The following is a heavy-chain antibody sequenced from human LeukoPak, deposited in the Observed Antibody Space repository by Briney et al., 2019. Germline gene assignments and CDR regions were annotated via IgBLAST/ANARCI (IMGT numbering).Heavy chain of an antibody. CDR2: IKEDGSEK. CDR3: ASRIVGTPDYFDY. Sequence: GGSLRLSCAASGFTLSSYWMTWVRQAPGKGLEWVANIKEDGSEKHYVDSVKGRFTISRDNAKNSLSLEMNSLRVEDTAVYYCASRIVGTPDYFDYWGQGTLVTVSS. J-gene: IGHJ4*02. V-gene: IGHV3-7*01. D-gene: IGHD1-26*01. CDR1: GFTLSSYW.